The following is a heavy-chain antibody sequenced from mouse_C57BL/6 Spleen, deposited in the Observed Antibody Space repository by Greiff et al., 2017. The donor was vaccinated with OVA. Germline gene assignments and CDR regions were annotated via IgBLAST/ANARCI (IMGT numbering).Heavy chain of an antibody. CDR2: ISGGGGNT. V-gene: IGHV5-9*01. CDR3: ARQGYGRSYGY. Sequence: EVKLVESGGGLVKPGGSLKLSCAASGFTFSSYTMSWVRQTPEKRLEWVATISGGGGNTNYPDSVKGRFTISRDNAKNTLYLQMSRLRSGETALYYCARQGYGRSYGYWGQGTTLTVSS. CDR1: GFTFSSYT. J-gene: IGHJ2*01. D-gene: IGHD1-1*01.